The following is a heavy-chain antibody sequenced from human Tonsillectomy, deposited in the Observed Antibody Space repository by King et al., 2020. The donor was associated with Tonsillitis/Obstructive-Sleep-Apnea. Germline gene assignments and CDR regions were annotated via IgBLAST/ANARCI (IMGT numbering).Heavy chain of an antibody. J-gene: IGHJ4*02. V-gene: IGHV3-43*02. D-gene: IGHD3-10*01. Sequence: VQLVESGGGVVQPGGSLRLSCAASGFTFDDYAMHWVRQAPGKGLEWVSLISGDGGSTYYADSVKGRVTISRDNSKNSLYLQMNSLRTEDTALYYCAKDLWAYYYGSGSYSPFDYWGQGTLVTVSS. CDR1: GFTFDDYA. CDR2: ISGDGGST. CDR3: AKDLWAYYYGSGSYSPFDY.